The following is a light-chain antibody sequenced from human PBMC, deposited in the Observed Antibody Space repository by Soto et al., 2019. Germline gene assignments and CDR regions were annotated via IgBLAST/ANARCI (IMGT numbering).Light chain of an antibody. J-gene: IGKJ1*01. CDR3: QQYGDRPRT. CDR1: QDIGSA. CDR2: DAS. Sequence: EVVLTQSPATLSVSPGDRATFSCRASQDIGSAVAWYHQRSGQAPRLLIFDASIRVPTTPARFSGSVSGTEFTLTISSLESEDFAVYFCQQYGDRPRTFGQGTKVDIK. V-gene: IGKV3-15*01.